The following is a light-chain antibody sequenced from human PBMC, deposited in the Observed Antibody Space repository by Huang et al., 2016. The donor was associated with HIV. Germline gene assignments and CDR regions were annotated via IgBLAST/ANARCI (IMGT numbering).Light chain of an antibody. J-gene: IGKJ2*01. V-gene: IGKV1-9*01. CDR2: AAS. Sequence: ILLTQSPSSLSASVGDRVTITCRASQDIRSYLAWYQQRPEKAPKLLIYAASTLQSGVPSRFSGSGSGTDFSLTISSLQPEDYGTYYCQQLNTYPHTFGQGTKLEIK. CDR3: QQLNTYPHT. CDR1: QDIRSY.